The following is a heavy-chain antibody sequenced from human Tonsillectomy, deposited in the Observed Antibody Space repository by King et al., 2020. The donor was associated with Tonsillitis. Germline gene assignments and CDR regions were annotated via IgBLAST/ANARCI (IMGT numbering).Heavy chain of an antibody. J-gene: IGHJ4*02. CDR2: ISGSGGST. CDR1: GFTFSSYA. CDR3: AKNGFYQLAPTGFDS. Sequence: VQLVESGGGLVQPGGSLRLSCAASGFTFSSYAMSWVRQAPGKGLEWVSAISGSGGSTYYADSVKGRFTISRDNSKNKLYLRMNSLRAEDTAVYYCAKNGFYQLAPTGFDSWGQGTLVTVSS. D-gene: IGHD2-2*01. V-gene: IGHV3-23*04.